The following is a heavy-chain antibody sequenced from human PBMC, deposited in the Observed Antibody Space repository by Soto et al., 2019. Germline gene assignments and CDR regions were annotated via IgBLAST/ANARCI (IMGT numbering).Heavy chain of an antibody. V-gene: IGHV3-21*06. CDR3: VRESEDLTSNFDY. J-gene: IGHJ4*02. CDR2: ISSTTNYI. CDR1: VFTFTRYS. Sequence: GSLRLSCAASVFTFTRYSMNWVRQAPGKGLEWVSSISSTTNYIYYGDSMKGRFTISRDNAKNSLYLEMNSLRAEDTAVYYCVRESEDLTSNFDYWGQGTLVTAPQ.